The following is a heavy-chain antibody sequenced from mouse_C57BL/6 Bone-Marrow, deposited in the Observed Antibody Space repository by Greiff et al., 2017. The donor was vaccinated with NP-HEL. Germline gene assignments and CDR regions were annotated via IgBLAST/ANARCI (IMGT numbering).Heavy chain of an antibody. CDR3: ARYCLSDGYFDV. V-gene: IGHV1-82*01. CDR1: GYAFSSSW. J-gene: IGHJ1*03. Sequence: LVESGPELVKPGASVKISCKASGYAFSSSWMNWVKQRPGKGLEWIGRIYPGDGDTNYNGKFKGKATLTADKSSSTAYMQLSSLTSEDSAVYFCARYCLSDGYFDVWGTGTTVTVSS. CDR2: IYPGDGDT.